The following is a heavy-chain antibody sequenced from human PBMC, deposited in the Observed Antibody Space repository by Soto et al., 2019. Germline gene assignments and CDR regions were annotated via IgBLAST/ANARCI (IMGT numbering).Heavy chain of an antibody. Sequence: SETLSLTCTVSRGSISSYYWSWIRQPPGKGLEWIGYISYSVNTNYNASLKSRVTVSVDTSTNQFSLRVTSVTAADTAVYYCAGTRGLGEVSPGFDYWGGGAVFTVS. D-gene: IGHD3-16*02. CDR3: AGTRGLGEVSPGFDY. CDR1: RGSISSYY. J-gene: IGHJ4*03. CDR2: ISYSVNT. V-gene: IGHV4-59*01.